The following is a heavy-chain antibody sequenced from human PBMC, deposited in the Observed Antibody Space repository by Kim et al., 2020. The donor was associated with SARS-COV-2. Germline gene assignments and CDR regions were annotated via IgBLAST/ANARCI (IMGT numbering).Heavy chain of an antibody. CDR2: INHSGST. V-gene: IGHV4-34*01. J-gene: IGHJ5*02. D-gene: IGHD3-10*01. CDR3: AREVHYGSGRYSPFLWFDP. Sequence: SETLSLTCAVYGGSFSGYYWSWIRQPPGKGLEWIGEINHSGSTNYNPSLKSRVTISVDTSKNQFSLKLSSVTAADTAVYYCAREVHYGSGRYSPFLWFDPWGQGTLVTVSS. CDR1: GGSFSGYY.